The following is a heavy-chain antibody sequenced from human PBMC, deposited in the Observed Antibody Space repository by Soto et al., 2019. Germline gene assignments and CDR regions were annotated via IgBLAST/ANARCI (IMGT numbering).Heavy chain of an antibody. CDR2: INHSGST. CDR3: AATYYDFWSGYKILYYFDF. V-gene: IGHV4-34*01. CDR1: GGSFIGYY. J-gene: IGHJ4*02. Sequence: QVHLQQWGAGLLKPSETLSLTCAVYGGSFIGYYWSWIRQPPGKGLEWIGEINHSGSTNYNPSPKSPVTISVDTSKSQFSLKLSSVTAADTAVYYCAATYYDFWSGYKILYYFDFWGQGTLVTVSS. D-gene: IGHD3-3*01.